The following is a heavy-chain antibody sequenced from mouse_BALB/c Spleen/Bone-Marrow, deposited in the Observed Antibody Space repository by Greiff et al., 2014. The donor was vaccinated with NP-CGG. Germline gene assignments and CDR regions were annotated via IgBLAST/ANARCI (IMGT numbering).Heavy chain of an antibody. J-gene: IGHJ4*01. CDR1: GFTFSDYY. Sequence: EVMLVESGGGLVQPGGSLKLSCATSGFTFSDYYMYWVRQTPEKRLEWVAYISNGGGSTYYPDTVKGRFTISRDNANNTLYLQMSRLKSEDTAMYYCARHLYGNYGAMDYWGQGTSVTVSS. CDR2: ISNGGGST. V-gene: IGHV5-12*02. CDR3: ARHLYGNYGAMDY. D-gene: IGHD2-1*01.